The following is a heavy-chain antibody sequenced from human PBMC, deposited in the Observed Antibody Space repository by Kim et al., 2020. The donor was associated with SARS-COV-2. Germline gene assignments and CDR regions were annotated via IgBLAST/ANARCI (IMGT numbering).Heavy chain of an antibody. D-gene: IGHD3-22*01. V-gene: IGHV3-43*01. CDR2: ISWDGGST. J-gene: IGHJ4*02. CDR1: GFTFDDYT. CDR3: AKGLGSGYYYYFDY. Sequence: GGSLRLSCAASGFTFDDYTMHWVRQAPGKGLEWVSLISWDGGSTYYADSVKGRFTISRDNSKNSLYLQMNSLRTEDTALYYCAKGLGSGYYYYFDYWGQGTLVTVSS.